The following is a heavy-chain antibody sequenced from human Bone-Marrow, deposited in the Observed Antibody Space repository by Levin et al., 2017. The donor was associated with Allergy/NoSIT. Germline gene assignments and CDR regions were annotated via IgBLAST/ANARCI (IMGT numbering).Heavy chain of an antibody. J-gene: IGHJ4*02. Sequence: SQTLSLTCSVSGGSTRLGGYYWGWIRQHPVKGLEWLGYIYYSGETFYNPSVESRLAISHDTSENQFSLKLTSLTAADTAVYYCVRAQTGYVSPFDFWGPGTLVTVSS. CDR2: IYYSGET. V-gene: IGHV4-31*03. D-gene: IGHD3-9*01. CDR1: GGSTRLGGYY. CDR3: VRAQTGYVSPFDF.